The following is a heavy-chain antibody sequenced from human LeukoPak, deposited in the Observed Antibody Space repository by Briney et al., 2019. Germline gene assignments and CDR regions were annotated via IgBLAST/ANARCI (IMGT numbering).Heavy chain of an antibody. CDR1: GFTFSRHG. V-gene: IGHV3-30*18. D-gene: IGHD6-19*01. J-gene: IGHJ4*02. Sequence: GGSLIMSCAASGFTFSRHGMHWVRQAPVQGLHWVAVISTDGSEIYYGDSVKGRFTISRDNSKNTLYLQVNSLRAEDTAVYYCAKDRRIAVAGPLDYWGQGTPVTVSS. CDR3: AKDRRIAVAGPLDY. CDR2: ISTDGSEI.